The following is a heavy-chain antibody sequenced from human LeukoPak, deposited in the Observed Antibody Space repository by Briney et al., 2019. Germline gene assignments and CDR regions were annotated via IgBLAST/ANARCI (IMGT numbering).Heavy chain of an antibody. CDR1: GDSISSSGYY. D-gene: IGHD3-22*01. Sequence: PETLSLTCSVSGDSISSSGYYWDWIRQPPGKGLEWIGSIHHSGNTNYNPSLKSRVTISVDTSKNQFSLKLSSVTAADTAVYYCARGTFPRYYYDSSGYYYLDYWGQGTLVTVSS. J-gene: IGHJ4*02. V-gene: IGHV4-39*07. CDR2: IHHSGNT. CDR3: ARGTFPRYYYDSSGYYYLDY.